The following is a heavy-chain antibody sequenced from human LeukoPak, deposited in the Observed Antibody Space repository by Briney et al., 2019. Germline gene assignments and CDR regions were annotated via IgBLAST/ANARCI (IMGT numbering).Heavy chain of an antibody. V-gene: IGHV4-34*01. CDR2: INHRGST. CDR1: GGSISSYY. J-gene: IGHJ6*03. Sequence: SETLSLTCTVSGGSISSYYWSWIRQPPGKGLEWIGEINHRGSTNYNPSLKSRVTTSLDTSKNQFSLNLSSVTAADTAVYYCARRGRRYTNNWYPTAYMDVWGKGTTVTVSS. CDR3: ARRGRRYTNNWYPTAYMDV. D-gene: IGHD6-13*01.